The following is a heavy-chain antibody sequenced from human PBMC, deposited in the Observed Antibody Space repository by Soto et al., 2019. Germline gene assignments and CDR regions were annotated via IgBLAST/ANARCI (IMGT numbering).Heavy chain of an antibody. CDR1: GFTFRNYN. D-gene: IGHD5-12*01. CDR3: HGYGY. CDR2: ISIGGTTI. J-gene: IGHJ4*02. Sequence: GGSLRLSCAASGFTFRNYNMNWVRQAPGKGLEWVSHISIGGTTIDYADSVKGRFTISRDISKNTLYLQMNSLRAEDTAVYFCHGYGYWGQGTLVTVSS. V-gene: IGHV3-48*01.